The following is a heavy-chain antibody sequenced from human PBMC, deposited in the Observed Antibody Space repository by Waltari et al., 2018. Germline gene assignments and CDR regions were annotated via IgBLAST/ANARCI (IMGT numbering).Heavy chain of an antibody. V-gene: IGHV4-34*01. D-gene: IGHD6-6*01. CDR1: GGSFRGYY. CDR3: ARGRGKQLAGTAAFDI. CDR2: INHSGST. Sequence: QVQLQQWGAGLLKPSETLSLTCAVYGGSFRGYYWSWIRQPPGKGLEWIGEINHSGSTNYNPSLKSRVTISVDTAKNQFSLKLSSVTAADTAGYYCARGRGKQLAGTAAFDIWGQGTMVTVSS. J-gene: IGHJ3*02.